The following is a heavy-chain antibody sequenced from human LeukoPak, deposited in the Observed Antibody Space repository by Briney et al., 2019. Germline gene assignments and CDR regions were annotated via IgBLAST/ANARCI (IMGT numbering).Heavy chain of an antibody. CDR3: GRGGKIYYYYGMDV. D-gene: IGHD4-23*01. J-gene: IGHJ6*02. CDR1: GFTVSSNY. Sequence: GSLRLSCAASGFTVSSNYMSWVRQAPGKGLAWVSVIYSGGSTYYADSVRGRFTISRDNSKNTLYLQMNSLRAEDTAVYYCGRGGKIYYYYGMDVWGQGTTVTVSS. V-gene: IGHV3-66*02. CDR2: IYSGGST.